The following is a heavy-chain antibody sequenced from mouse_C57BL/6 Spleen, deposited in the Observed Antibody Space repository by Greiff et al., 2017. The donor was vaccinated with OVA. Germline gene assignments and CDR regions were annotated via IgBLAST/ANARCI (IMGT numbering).Heavy chain of an antibody. CDR2: ISYSGST. V-gene: IGHV3-8*01. J-gene: IGHJ4*01. CDR3: ARSSDGYYVDYYAMDY. D-gene: IGHD2-3*01. Sequence: EVQLKESGPGLAKPSQTLSLTCSVTGYSITSDYWNWIRKFPGNKLEYMGYISYSGSTYYNPSLKSRISITRDTSKHQYYLQLNSVTTEDTATYYCARSSDGYYVDYYAMDYWGQGTSVTVSS. CDR1: GYSITSDY.